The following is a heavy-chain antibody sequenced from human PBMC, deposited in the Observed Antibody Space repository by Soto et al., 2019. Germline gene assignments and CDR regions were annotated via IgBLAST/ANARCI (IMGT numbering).Heavy chain of an antibody. CDR3: VGTLDPASPP. CDR1: GFTFSSYA. J-gene: IGHJ5*02. CDR2: ISYDGSNK. D-gene: IGHD6-13*01. Sequence: GGSLRLSCAASGFTFSSYAMHWVRQAPGKGLEWVAVISYDGSNKYYADSVKGRFTISRDNAKNSLYLQMNSLRAEDTAVYYCVGTLDPASPPWGQGTLVTVSS. V-gene: IGHV3-30-3*01.